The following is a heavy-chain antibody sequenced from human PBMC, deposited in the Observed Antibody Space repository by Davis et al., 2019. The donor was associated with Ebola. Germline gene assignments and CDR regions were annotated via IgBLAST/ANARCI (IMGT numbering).Heavy chain of an antibody. Sequence: PSETLSLTCTVSGGSISTYYWSWIRQPPGKGLEWIGYIYYSGSTNYNPSLKSRVTISVDTSKNRFSLKLSSVTAADTAVYYCARDRGVTPFDYWGQGTLVTVSS. J-gene: IGHJ4*02. CDR3: ARDRGVTPFDY. V-gene: IGHV4-59*01. CDR1: GGSISTYY. D-gene: IGHD2-21*02. CDR2: IYYSGST.